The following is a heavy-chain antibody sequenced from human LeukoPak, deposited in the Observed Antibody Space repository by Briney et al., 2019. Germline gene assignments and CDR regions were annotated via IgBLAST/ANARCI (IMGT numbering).Heavy chain of an antibody. CDR2: IHYSGST. V-gene: IGHV4-39*01. CDR1: GGSISSYY. J-gene: IGHJ3*02. Sequence: SETLSLTCTVSGGSISSYYWGWIRQPPGKGLEWIGSIHYSGSTYYNPSLKSRVTISVDTPKNQFSLKLSFVTAADTAVYYCARRAGSGSTKVFDIWGQGTMVTVSS. D-gene: IGHD3-10*01. CDR3: ARRAGSGSTKVFDI.